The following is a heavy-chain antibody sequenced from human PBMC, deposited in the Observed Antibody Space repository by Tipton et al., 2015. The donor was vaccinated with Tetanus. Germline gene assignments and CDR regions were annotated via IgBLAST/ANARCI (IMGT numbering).Heavy chain of an antibody. D-gene: IGHD3-10*01. CDR1: GHNSRSYW. CDR3: ARLPKHYSASGSA. J-gene: IGHJ5*02. V-gene: IGHV5-51*01. Sequence: QLVQSGAEVKKPGESLRISCKVSGHNSRSYWISWVRQMPGKGLEWMGIIYPGDSDATYSPAFQGQVTISVDKSISTAYLQWSSLKASDTARYFCARLPKHYSASGSAWGQGTLVTVSS. CDR2: IYPGDSDA.